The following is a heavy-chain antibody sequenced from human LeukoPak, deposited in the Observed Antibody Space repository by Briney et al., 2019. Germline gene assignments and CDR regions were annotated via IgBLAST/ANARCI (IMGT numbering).Heavy chain of an antibody. CDR2: IYHSGKT. J-gene: IGHJ4*02. V-gene: IGHV4-4*02. CDR3: ARANPKRGAARYSFDY. D-gene: IGHD2-15*01. CDR1: GGSINNYW. Sequence: PSETLSLTCGVSGGSINNYWWSWVRQPAGKGLEWIGEIYHSGKTNYNVSLKSRVTISVDTSKNQFSLKLSSVTAADTAVYYCARANPKRGAARYSFDYWGQGTLVTVSS.